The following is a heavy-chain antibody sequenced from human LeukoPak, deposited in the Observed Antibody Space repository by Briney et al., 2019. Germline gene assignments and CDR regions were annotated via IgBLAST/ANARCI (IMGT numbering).Heavy chain of an antibody. J-gene: IGHJ4*02. Sequence: SETLSLTCAVYGGSFSGYYWSWIRQPPGKGLEWIGEINHSGSTNYNPPLKSGVTISVDTSKNQCSLKLSSVTAADTAVYYCARSPLSYHGSGSFLPTSYFDYWGQGTLVTVSS. CDR2: INHSGST. V-gene: IGHV4-34*01. D-gene: IGHD3-10*01. CDR3: ARSPLSYHGSGSFLPTSYFDY. CDR1: GGSFSGYY.